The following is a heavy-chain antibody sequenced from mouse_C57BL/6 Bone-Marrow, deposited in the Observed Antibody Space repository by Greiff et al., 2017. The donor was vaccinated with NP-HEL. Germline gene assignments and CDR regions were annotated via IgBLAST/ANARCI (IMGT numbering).Heavy chain of an antibody. Sequence: EVKVEESGGGLVQPGGSMKLSCVASGFTFSNYWMNWVRQSPEKGLEWVAQIRLKSDNYATHYAESVKGRFTISRDDSKSSVYLQMNNLRAEDTGIYYCTAGYPYFDYWGQGTTLTVSS. CDR3: TAGYPYFDY. CDR1: GFTFSNYW. J-gene: IGHJ2*01. D-gene: IGHD2-2*01. V-gene: IGHV6-3*01. CDR2: IRLKSDNYAT.